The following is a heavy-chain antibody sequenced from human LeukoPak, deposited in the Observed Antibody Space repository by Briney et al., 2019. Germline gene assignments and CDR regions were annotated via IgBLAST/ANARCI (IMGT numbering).Heavy chain of an antibody. CDR3: ASGPTWELRLTFDY. D-gene: IGHD1-26*01. V-gene: IGHV1-2*02. CDR2: INPNSGGT. Sequence: ASVKVPCKAPGYTFTGYYMHWVRQAPGQGLEWMGWINPNSGGTNYAQKFQGRVTMTRDTSISTAYMELSRLRSDDTAVYYCASGPTWELRLTFDYWGQGTLVTVSS. J-gene: IGHJ4*02. CDR1: GYTFTGYY.